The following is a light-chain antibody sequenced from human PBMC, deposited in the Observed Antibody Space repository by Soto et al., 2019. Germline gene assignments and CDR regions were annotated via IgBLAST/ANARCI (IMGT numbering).Light chain of an antibody. CDR1: SSDIGAHDD. CDR2: AVT. J-gene: IGLJ1*01. V-gene: IGLV2-14*03. Sequence: QSALTQPASVSGSPGQSITISCTGTSSDIGAHDDVSWYQQHPGKVPKLLIYAVTDRPSGISNRFSGSKSGNVASLTISGLQAEDEADYYCCSYTSDLTPYVFGTGTKVTVL. CDR3: CSYTSDLTPYV.